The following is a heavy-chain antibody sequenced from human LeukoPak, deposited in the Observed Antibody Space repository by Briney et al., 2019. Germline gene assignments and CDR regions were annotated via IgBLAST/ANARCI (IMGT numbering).Heavy chain of an antibody. J-gene: IGHJ6*02. CDR3: ARGQQSGSYFYYGLDV. Sequence: GGSLRLSCAASGFTFSSYWMHWVRQAPGKGLVWVSRINSDGSSTSYADSVKGRFTISRDNAKNTLYLLMNSLRAEDTAVYYCARGQQSGSYFYYGLDVWGQGTRSPSP. D-gene: IGHD1-26*01. CDR2: INSDGSST. V-gene: IGHV3-74*01. CDR1: GFTFSSYW.